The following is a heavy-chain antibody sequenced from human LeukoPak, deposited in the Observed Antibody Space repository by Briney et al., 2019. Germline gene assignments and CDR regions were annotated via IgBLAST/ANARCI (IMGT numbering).Heavy chain of an antibody. J-gene: IGHJ4*02. CDR1: GFTFSSYS. V-gene: IGHV3-48*01. CDR2: ISSSSSTI. D-gene: IGHD6-6*01. CDR3: ARIYSSSSKDY. Sequence: GGSLRLSCAASGFTFSSYSMNWVRQAPGKGLEWVSYISSSSSTIYYADSVKGRFTISRDNAKNSLYLQMNSLRAEDTAVYYCARIYSSSSKDYWGQGTLVTVSS.